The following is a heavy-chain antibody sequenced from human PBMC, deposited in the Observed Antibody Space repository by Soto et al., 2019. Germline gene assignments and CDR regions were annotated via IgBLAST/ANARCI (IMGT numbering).Heavy chain of an antibody. V-gene: IGHV3-23*01. Sequence: EVQLLESGGGLVQPGGSLRLSCAASGFTANSYAMSWVRQAPGRGLEWASSISASGGSTWYSDSVKGRFTISRDNSKNTLYLPMNSLRAEDTAVYYCAKRGGIVVAGAFDIWGQGTMVTVSS. CDR2: ISASGGST. CDR1: GFTANSYA. D-gene: IGHD6-13*01. CDR3: AKRGGIVVAGAFDI. J-gene: IGHJ3*02.